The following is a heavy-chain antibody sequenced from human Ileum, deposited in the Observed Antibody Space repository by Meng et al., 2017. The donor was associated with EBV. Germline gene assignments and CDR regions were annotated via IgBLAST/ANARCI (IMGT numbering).Heavy chain of an antibody. CDR3: ARDGLTGDPLDY. J-gene: IGHJ4*02. Sequence: EVQLVESGVGLVKPGGSRRLSCVVSGFIYTSYNMNWVRQAPGKGLEWVSCISSAGSYIDYADSVKGRFTISRDNAENLLYLQMNSLRADDTAVYYCARDGLTGDPLDYWGQGTLVTVSS. CDR2: ISSAGSYI. D-gene: IGHD2-21*02. CDR1: GFIYTSYN. V-gene: IGHV3-21*01.